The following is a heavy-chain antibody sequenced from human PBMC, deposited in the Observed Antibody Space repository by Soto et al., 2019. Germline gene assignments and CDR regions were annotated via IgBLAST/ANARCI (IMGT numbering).Heavy chain of an antibody. D-gene: IGHD3-22*01. V-gene: IGHV3-53*01. CDR2: IYSGGST. J-gene: IGHJ4*02. Sequence: GGSLRLSCAASGFTVSSNYMSWVRQAPGKGLEWVSVIYSGGSTYYADSVKGRFTISRDNSKNTLYLQMNSLRAEDTAVYYCASRDYDSSGYVYWGQGTLVTVSS. CDR1: GFTVSSNY. CDR3: ASRDYDSSGYVY.